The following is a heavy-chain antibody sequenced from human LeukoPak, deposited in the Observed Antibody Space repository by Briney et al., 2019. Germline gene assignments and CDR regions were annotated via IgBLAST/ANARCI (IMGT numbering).Heavy chain of an antibody. Sequence: GGSLRLSCVASGFTFDDYAMHWVRHAPGKGLEWVSGISWNRNTIAYADSVKGRFTISRDNAKNSLYLQMNGLRVEDTALYYCAYVGSTGCWGQGTLVTVSS. V-gene: IGHV3-9*01. J-gene: IGHJ4*02. CDR2: ISWNRNTI. CDR3: AYVGSTGC. CDR1: GFTFDDYA. D-gene: IGHD2-2*01.